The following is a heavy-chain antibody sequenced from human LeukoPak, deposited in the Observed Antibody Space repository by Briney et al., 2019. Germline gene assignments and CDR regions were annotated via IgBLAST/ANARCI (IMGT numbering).Heavy chain of an antibody. J-gene: IGHJ5*02. V-gene: IGHV1-2*06. D-gene: IGHD1-14*01. CDR2: TSPNSGGT. CDR3: ARVSSPLQYNWFDP. CDR1: GYSFTGYY. Sequence: ASVKVSCKASGYSFTGYYIHWVRQAPGQGLEWMGRTSPNSGGTNYAQKFQGRVTMTRDTSISTAYMEVSRLRSDDTAVYYCARVSSPLQYNWFDPWGQGTLITVSS.